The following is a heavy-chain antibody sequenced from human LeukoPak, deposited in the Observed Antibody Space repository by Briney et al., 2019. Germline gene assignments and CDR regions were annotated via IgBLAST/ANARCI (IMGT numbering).Heavy chain of an antibody. CDR1: GYTLTELS. D-gene: IGHD6-19*01. Sequence: ASVKASCKVSGYTLTELSMHLVRQAPGKGLEWMGGFDPEDGETIYAQKFQGRVTMTEDTSTDTAYMELSSLRSEDTAVYYCATDRIAVAVLGYWGQGTLVTVSS. CDR2: FDPEDGET. CDR3: ATDRIAVAVLGY. J-gene: IGHJ4*02. V-gene: IGHV1-24*01.